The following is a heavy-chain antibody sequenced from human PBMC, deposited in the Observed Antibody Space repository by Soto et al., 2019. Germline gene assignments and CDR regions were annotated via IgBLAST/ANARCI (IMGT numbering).Heavy chain of an antibody. Sequence: PGESLKISCKGSGYSFAGYWITWVRQKPGKGLEWMGRIDPSDSQTYYSPSFRGHVTISVTKSITTVFLQRSSLRASDTAMYYCSRQIYDSDTGPNFQYYFDSWGQGTPGTVS. CDR2: IDPSDSQT. D-gene: IGHD3-22*01. CDR1: GYSFAGYW. V-gene: IGHV5-10-1*01. J-gene: IGHJ4*02. CDR3: SRQIYDSDTGPNFQYYFDS.